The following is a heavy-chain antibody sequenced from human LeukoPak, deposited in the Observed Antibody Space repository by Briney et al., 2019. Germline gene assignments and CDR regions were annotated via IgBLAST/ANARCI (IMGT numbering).Heavy chain of an antibody. D-gene: IGHD2-15*01. Sequence: SVKVSCKASGGTLSSYAISWVRQAPGQGLEWMGGIIPIFGTANYAQKFQGRVTITADKSTSTAYMELSSLRSEDTAVYYCARVGYCSGGSCYGAFDIWGQGTMVTVSS. J-gene: IGHJ3*02. CDR3: ARVGYCSGGSCYGAFDI. CDR1: GGTLSSYA. CDR2: IIPIFGTA. V-gene: IGHV1-69*06.